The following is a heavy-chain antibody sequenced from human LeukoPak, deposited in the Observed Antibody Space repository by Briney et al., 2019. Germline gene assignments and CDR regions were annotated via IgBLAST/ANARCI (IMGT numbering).Heavy chain of an antibody. V-gene: IGHV4-61*01. CDR3: ANTIAVAGIDAFDI. J-gene: IGHJ3*02. CDR1: GGSISSSNYH. D-gene: IGHD6-19*01. Sequence: SETLSLTCPVSGGSISSSNYHWNWIRQPPGKGLEWFGYIYYTGGTYYNPSLKSRVTISVDTSKNQFSLKLSSVTAADTAVYYCANTIAVAGIDAFDIWGQGTMVTVSS. CDR2: IYYTGGT.